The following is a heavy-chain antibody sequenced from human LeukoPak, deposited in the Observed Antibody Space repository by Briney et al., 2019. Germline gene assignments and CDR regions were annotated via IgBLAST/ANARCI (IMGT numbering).Heavy chain of an antibody. CDR3: ARVSGSYYRRLVRYYFDY. V-gene: IGHV4-39*01. Sequence: KPSETLSLTCTVSGCSISSSSYYWGWLRQPPGKGLEWSVSIYYSGSTYYNPSLNSLVTISVDTSKNQFSLKLSSVPAADTAVYYCARVSGSYYRRLVRYYFDYWGQGTLVTVSS. J-gene: IGHJ4*02. D-gene: IGHD1-26*01. CDR2: IYYSGST. CDR1: GCSISSSSYY.